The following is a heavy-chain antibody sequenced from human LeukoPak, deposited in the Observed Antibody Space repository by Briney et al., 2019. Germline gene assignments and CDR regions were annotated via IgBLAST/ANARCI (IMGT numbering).Heavy chain of an antibody. D-gene: IGHD4-11*01. CDR2: INHSGST. CDR1: GGSFSGYY. CDR3: ARGQSQPNYSNYEFDY. J-gene: IGHJ4*02. Sequence: KPSETLSLTCAVYGGSFSGYYWSWIRQPPGKGLEWIGEINHSGSTNYNPSLKSRVTISVDTSKNQFSLKLSSVTAADTAVYYCARGQSQPNYSNYEFDYWGQGTLVTVSS. V-gene: IGHV4-34*01.